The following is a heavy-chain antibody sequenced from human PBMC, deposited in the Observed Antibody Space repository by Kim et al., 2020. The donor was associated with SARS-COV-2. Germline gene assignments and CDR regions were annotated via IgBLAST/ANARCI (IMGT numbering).Heavy chain of an antibody. J-gene: IGHJ4*02. CDR3: ARGGWGLVYDSSGYYVVGRVTTFDY. CDR2: INHSGST. Sequence: SETLSLTCAVYGGSFSGYYWSWIRQPPGKGLEWIGEINHSGSTNYNPSLKSRVTISVDTSKNQFSLKLSSVTAADTAVYYCARGGWGLVYDSSGYYVVGRVTTFDYWGQGTLVTVSS. CDR1: GGSFSGYY. V-gene: IGHV4-34*01. D-gene: IGHD3-22*01.